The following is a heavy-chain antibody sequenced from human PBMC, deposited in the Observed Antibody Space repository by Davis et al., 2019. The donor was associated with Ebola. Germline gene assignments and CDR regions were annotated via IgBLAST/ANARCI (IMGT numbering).Heavy chain of an antibody. CDR1: GDTLSSTS. Sequence: HSQTLSLTCAISGDTLSSTSWNWIRQSPSRGLEWLGRTYYTSKWNNDYAVSMKSRITINADTAKNQYSMQLNSVTPEDTAVYYCARGWLQSGMDVWGRGTTVTVSS. CDR2: TYYTSKWNN. V-gene: IGHV6-1*01. J-gene: IGHJ6*04. D-gene: IGHD6-19*01. CDR3: ARGWLQSGMDV.